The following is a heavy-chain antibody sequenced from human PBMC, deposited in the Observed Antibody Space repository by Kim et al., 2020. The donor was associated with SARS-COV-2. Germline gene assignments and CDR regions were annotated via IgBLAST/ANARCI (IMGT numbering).Heavy chain of an antibody. Sequence: GGSLRLSCAASGFTFSSYAMSWVRQAPGKGLEWVSAISGSGGSTYYADSVKGRFTISRDNYKHTLYLQMNSLRAEDTAVYYCAKASAAYNVSFGYGLDVWGQGTTVTVSS. CDR1: GFTFSSYA. J-gene: IGHJ6*02. CDR2: ISGSGGST. V-gene: IGHV3-23*01. D-gene: IGHD3-16*01. CDR3: AKASAAYNVSFGYGLDV.